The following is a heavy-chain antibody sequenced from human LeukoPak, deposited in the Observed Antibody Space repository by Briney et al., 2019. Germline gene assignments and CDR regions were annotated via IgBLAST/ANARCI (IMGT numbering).Heavy chain of an antibody. CDR1: GFTFSSYG. V-gene: IGHV3-33*01. Sequence: GGSLRLSCAASGFTFSSYGMHWVRQAPGKGLEWVAVIWYDGSNKYYADSVEGRFTISRDNSKNSRYLQMNSLRAEDTAVYYCAREPDGSTIFGVVISGGFDPWGQGTRVTVTS. D-gene: IGHD3-3*01. CDR2: IWYDGSNK. CDR3: AREPDGSTIFGVVISGGFDP. J-gene: IGHJ5*02.